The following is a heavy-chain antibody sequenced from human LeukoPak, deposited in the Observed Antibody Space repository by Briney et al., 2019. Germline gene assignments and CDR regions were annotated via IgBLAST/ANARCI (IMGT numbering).Heavy chain of an antibody. J-gene: IGHJ4*02. D-gene: IGHD4-23*01. Sequence: GGSLRLSCLASGFTFSHFWMSWVRQAPGEGLEWVANIKPDDTEKYYGNSVKGRFTILRDNAKNSVYLQMNSLRAEDTAVYYCVTHEVTVITRSTFDNWGQGTLVTVSS. CDR2: IKPDDTEK. CDR3: VTHEVTVITRSTFDN. CDR1: GFTFSHFW. V-gene: IGHV3-7*01.